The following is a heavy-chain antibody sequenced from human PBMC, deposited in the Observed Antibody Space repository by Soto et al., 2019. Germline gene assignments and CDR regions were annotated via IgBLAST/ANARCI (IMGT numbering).Heavy chain of an antibody. V-gene: IGHV3-23*01. J-gene: IGHJ6*03. CDR2: LSGSGGST. Sequence: GGSLRLSCAASGFSFSSYAMSWVRQAPGKGLEWVSALSGSGGSTYYADSVKGRFTISRDNSKNTLYLQMNSLRAEDTALYYCAKCRGVRYYYHYMDVWGKGTTVTVSS. D-gene: IGHD3-10*01. CDR3: AKCRGVRYYYHYMDV. CDR1: GFSFSSYA.